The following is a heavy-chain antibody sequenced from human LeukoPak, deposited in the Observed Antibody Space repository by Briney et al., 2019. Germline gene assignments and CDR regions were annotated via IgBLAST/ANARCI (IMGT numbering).Heavy chain of an antibody. J-gene: IGHJ4*02. V-gene: IGHV3-9*01. CDR2: ISWNSGSI. D-gene: IGHD6-19*01. CDR1: GFTFDDYA. CDR3: AKDKVTVAGGLDY. Sequence: GRSLRLSCAASGFTFDDYAMHWVRQAPGKGLEWVSGISWNSGSIGYADSVKGRFTISRDNAKNSLYLQMNSLRAEDTALYYCAKDKVTVAGGLDYWGQGALVTVSS.